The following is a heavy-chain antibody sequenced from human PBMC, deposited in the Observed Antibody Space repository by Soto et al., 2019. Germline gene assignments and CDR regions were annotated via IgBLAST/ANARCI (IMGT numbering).Heavy chain of an antibody. CDR3: ARGKVPYAGLDV. CDR1: GGSFSGYY. J-gene: IGHJ6*04. CDR2: INHSGST. D-gene: IGHD2-2*01. Sequence: SETLSLTCAVYGGSFSGYYWSWIRQPPGKGLEWIGEINHSGSTNYNPSLKSRVTISVDTSKNQFSLKLSSVTAADTAVYYCARGKVPYAGLDVWGKGTTVTVSS. V-gene: IGHV4-34*01.